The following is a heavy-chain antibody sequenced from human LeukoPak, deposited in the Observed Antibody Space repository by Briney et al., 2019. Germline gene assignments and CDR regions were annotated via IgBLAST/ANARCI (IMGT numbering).Heavy chain of an antibody. CDR1: GGSISSGDYY. Sequence: PSETLSLTCTVSGGSISSGDYYWSWIRQPPGKGLGWIGYIYYSGSTYYNPSLKSRVTISVDTSKNQFSLKLSSVTAADTAVYYCARDLDSSGYYFDYWGQGTLVTVSS. V-gene: IGHV4-30-4*01. CDR3: ARDLDSSGYYFDY. D-gene: IGHD3-22*01. CDR2: IYYSGST. J-gene: IGHJ4*02.